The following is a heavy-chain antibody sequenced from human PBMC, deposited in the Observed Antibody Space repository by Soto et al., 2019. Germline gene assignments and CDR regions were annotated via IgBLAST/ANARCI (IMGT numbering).Heavy chain of an antibody. Sequence: GGSLRLSCAASGFTFSSYGMHWVRQAPGKGLEWVAVIWYDGSNKYYADSVKGRFTISRDNSKNTLYLQMNSLRAEDTAVYYCARGIVATNPEADYYYYGMDVWGQGTTVTVSS. V-gene: IGHV3-33*01. CDR1: GFTFSSYG. D-gene: IGHD5-12*01. CDR2: IWYDGSNK. CDR3: ARGIVATNPEADYYYYGMDV. J-gene: IGHJ6*02.